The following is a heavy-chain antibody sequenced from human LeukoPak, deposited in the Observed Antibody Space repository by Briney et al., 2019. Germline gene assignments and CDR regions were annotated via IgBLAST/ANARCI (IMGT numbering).Heavy chain of an antibody. CDR3: AKGGPHYGSGSYYAFDY. Sequence: GRSLRLSCAAPGFTFSSYAMHWVRQAPGKGLEWVTVISDDGNNKYFADSVKGRFTISRDNSKNTLYLQMNSLRAEDTAVYYCAKGGPHYGSGSYYAFDYWGQGTLVTVSS. CDR2: ISDDGNNK. D-gene: IGHD3-10*01. V-gene: IGHV3-30*18. J-gene: IGHJ4*02. CDR1: GFTFSSYA.